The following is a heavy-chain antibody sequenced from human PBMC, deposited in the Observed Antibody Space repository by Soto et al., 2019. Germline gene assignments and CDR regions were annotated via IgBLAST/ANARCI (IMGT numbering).Heavy chain of an antibody. CDR2: TYHSGST. CDR1: GGSVSRSKW. D-gene: IGHD3-3*02. Sequence: QLPLQESGPGVVNPSGTLSLTCTVSGGSVSRSKWWSWVRQPPEKGLEWIGETYHSGSTNYTDSLKSRVSISLDKSTNQVSLKLSSVTASDTAIYYFTRESDWHCSLSNWCQGTLVSVSS. J-gene: IGHJ4*02. V-gene: IGHV4-4*02. CDR3: TRESDWHCSLSN.